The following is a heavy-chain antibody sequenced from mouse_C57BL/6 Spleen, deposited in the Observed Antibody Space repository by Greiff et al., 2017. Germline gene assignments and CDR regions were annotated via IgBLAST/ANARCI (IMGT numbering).Heavy chain of an antibody. CDR2: ISYDGSN. V-gene: IGHV3-6*01. J-gene: IGHJ3*01. CDR3: ARDGVTTGFAY. Sequence: DVKLQESGPGLVKPSQSLSLTCSVTGYSITSGYYWNWIRQFPGNKLEWMGYISYDGSNNYNPSLKNRISITRDTSKNQFFLKLNSVTTEDTATYYCARDGVTTGFAYWGQGTLVTVSA. CDR1: GYSITSGYY. D-gene: IGHD2-2*01.